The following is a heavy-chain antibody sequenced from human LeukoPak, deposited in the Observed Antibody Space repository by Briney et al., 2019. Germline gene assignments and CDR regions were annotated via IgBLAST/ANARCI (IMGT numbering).Heavy chain of an antibody. J-gene: IGHJ5*02. D-gene: IGHD3-22*01. CDR1: GYSISSGYY. Sequence: SETLSLTCTVSGYSISSGYYWGWIRQPPGKGLEWIGSIYRSGSTYYNPSLKSRVTISVDTSKNQFSLKLSSVTAADTAVYYCARVEYYYDSSGSNWFDPWGQGTLVTVSS. V-gene: IGHV4-38-2*02. CDR2: IYRSGST. CDR3: ARVEYYYDSSGSNWFDP.